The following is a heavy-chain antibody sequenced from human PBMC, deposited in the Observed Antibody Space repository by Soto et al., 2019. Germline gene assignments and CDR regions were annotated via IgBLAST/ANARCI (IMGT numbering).Heavy chain of an antibody. Sequence: KTSETLSLTCTVSGGSISSSSYYWGWIRQPPGKGLEWIGSIYYSGSTYYNPSLKSRVTISVDTSKNQFSLKLSSVTAADTAVYYCASPYYDILTGYHDAFDIWGQGTMVTVSS. D-gene: IGHD3-9*01. CDR3: ASPYYDILTGYHDAFDI. J-gene: IGHJ3*02. CDR2: IYYSGST. V-gene: IGHV4-39*01. CDR1: GGSISSSSYY.